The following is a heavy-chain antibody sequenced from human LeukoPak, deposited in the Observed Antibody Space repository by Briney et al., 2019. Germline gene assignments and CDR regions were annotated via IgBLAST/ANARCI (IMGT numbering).Heavy chain of an antibody. V-gene: IGHV1-18*01. CDR1: GYTFTSYG. J-gene: IGHJ4*02. CDR3: AREKYSSGWYDTFDY. CDR2: ISAYNGNT. D-gene: IGHD6-19*01. Sequence: ASVTVSCKASGYTFTSYGISWVRQAPGQGLEWMGWISAYNGNTNYAQKLQGRVTMTTDTSTSTAYMELRSLRSDDTAVYYCAREKYSSGWYDTFDYWGQGTLVTVSS.